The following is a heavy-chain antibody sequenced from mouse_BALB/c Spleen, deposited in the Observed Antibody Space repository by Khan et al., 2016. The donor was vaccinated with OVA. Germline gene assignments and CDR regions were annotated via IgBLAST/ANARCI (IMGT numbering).Heavy chain of an antibody. J-gene: IGHJ4*01. CDR2: ILPGRNNS. D-gene: IGHD4-1*01. Sequence: QVQLQQSGAELMKPGASVKISCKATGYTFSSYWIEWVKQRPGHGLEWIGEILPGRNNSNYNEKFKGKATITADTSSNIAYMKLSSLTSEDSAVYYCAGGAGTTYGMDYWGQGTSVTVSS. CDR3: AGGAGTTYGMDY. CDR1: GYTFSSYW. V-gene: IGHV1-9*01.